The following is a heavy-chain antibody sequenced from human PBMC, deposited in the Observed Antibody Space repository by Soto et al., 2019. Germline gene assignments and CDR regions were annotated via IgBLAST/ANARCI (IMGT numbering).Heavy chain of an antibody. V-gene: IGHV1-8*01. CDR3: AKVSRKGSAIDFDY. D-gene: IGHD3-10*01. CDR1: GYTFSNYD. CDR2: VNPNNGDT. Sequence: QVQLVQSGAELKKPGASVKVSCKASGYTFSNYDMNWVRQATGQGPEWIGWVNPNNGDTDYAQKFQGRVTLTTDISTTTSYMELNSLRSEDTAIYYCAKVSRKGSAIDFDYWGQGTLITVSS. J-gene: IGHJ4*02.